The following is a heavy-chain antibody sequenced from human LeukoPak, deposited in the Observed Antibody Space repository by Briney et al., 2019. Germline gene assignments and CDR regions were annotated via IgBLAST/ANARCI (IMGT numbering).Heavy chain of an antibody. D-gene: IGHD1-1*01. Sequence: GXXLRLSCAVSGFTFSNFWMSWVRQAPGRGLEWVANIHPEGNEKSHLVSVNGRFTISRDNAKNLLFLQMNGLRVEDTAVYYCARGDDFSGDHWGQGTLVTVSS. J-gene: IGHJ4*02. V-gene: IGHV3-7*04. CDR2: IHPEGNEK. CDR3: ARGDDFSGDH. CDR1: GFTFSNFW.